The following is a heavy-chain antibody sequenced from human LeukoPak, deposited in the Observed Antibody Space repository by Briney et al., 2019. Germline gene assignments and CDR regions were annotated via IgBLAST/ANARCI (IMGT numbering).Heavy chain of an antibody. D-gene: IGHD7-27*01. CDR3: ARDLLGRTVYSDY. Sequence: GGSLRLSCAASGFTFSNYNMIWVRQAPGKGLEWVSSISSSGTYIYYTDSVKGRFTISRDNARNSLYLQMNSLRAEDTAVYYCARDLLGRTVYSDYWGQGTLVTVSS. CDR1: GFTFSNYN. CDR2: ISSSGTYI. J-gene: IGHJ4*02. V-gene: IGHV3-21*06.